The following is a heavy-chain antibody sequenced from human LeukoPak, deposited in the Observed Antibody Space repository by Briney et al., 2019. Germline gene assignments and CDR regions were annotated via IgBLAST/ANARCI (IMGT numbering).Heavy chain of an antibody. V-gene: IGHV3-21*04. CDR2: ISTSSIYI. J-gene: IGHJ3*02. Sequence: GGSLRLSCAASGFTFSSYWMNWVRQAPGKGLEWVSSISTSSIYIYYADSVKGRFTISRDNAKNSLYLQMNSLRAEDTAVYYCAREALMITFGGAYAFDIWGQGTMVTVSS. D-gene: IGHD3-16*01. CDR1: GFTFSSYW. CDR3: AREALMITFGGAYAFDI.